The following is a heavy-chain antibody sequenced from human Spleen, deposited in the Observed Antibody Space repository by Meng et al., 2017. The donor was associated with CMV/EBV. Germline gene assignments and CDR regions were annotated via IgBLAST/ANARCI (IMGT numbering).Heavy chain of an antibody. J-gene: IGHJ5*02. V-gene: IGHV4-61*01. CDR1: GGSVSSGSYY. Sequence: SETLSLTCTVSGGSVSSGSYYWSWIRQPPGKGLEWIGYIYYSGSTNFNPSLKSRVTISADTSKNQFSLKLSSVTAADTAVYYCARDGGSATWGQGTLVTVSS. CDR2: IYYSGST. D-gene: IGHD3-16*01. CDR3: ARDGGSAT.